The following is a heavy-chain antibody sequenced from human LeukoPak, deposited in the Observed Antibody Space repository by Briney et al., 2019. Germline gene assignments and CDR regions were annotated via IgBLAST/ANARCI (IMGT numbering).Heavy chain of an antibody. CDR3: ARDQTPFY. CDR2: ISSSSSTI. V-gene: IGHV3-48*02. D-gene: IGHD2-15*01. CDR1: GFTFGSYS. Sequence: PGGSLRLSCAASGFTFGSYSMNWVRQAPGKGLEWVSYISSSSSTIYYADSVKGRFTISRDNAKSSMWLQMNSLRDEDTAVYYCARDQTPFYWGQGSLVTVSS. J-gene: IGHJ4*02.